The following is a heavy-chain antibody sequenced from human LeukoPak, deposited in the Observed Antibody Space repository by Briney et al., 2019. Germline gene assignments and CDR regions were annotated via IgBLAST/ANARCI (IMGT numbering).Heavy chain of an antibody. CDR1: GDSISSSSSY. J-gene: IGHJ5*02. Sequence: SETLSLTCTVSGDSISSSSSYWGWIRQPPGKGLEWIGEINHSGSTNYNPSLKSRVTISVDTSKNQFSLKLSSVTAADTAVYYCARHFRWFGELFSLYNWFDPWGQGTLVTVSS. CDR3: ARHFRWFGELFSLYNWFDP. V-gene: IGHV4-39*01. CDR2: INHSGST. D-gene: IGHD3-10*01.